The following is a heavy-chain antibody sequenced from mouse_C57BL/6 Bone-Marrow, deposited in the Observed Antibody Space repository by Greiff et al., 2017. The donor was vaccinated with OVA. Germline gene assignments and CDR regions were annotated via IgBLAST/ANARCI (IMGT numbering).Heavy chain of an antibody. J-gene: IGHJ3*01. D-gene: IGHD1-1*01. Sequence: QVQLQQPGAELVKPGASVTLSCKASGYTFTSYWMHWVKQRPGQGLEWIGMIHPNSGSTNYNEKFKSKATLTVDKSSSTAYMQLSSLTSEDSAVYYCARSGIIYYYGSSLAYWGQGTLVTVSA. CDR3: ARSGIIYYYGSSLAY. CDR2: IHPNSGST. CDR1: GYTFTSYW. V-gene: IGHV1-64*01.